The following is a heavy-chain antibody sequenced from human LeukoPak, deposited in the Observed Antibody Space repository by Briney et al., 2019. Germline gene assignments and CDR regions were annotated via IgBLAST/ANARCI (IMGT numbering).Heavy chain of an antibody. D-gene: IGHD3-10*01. CDR2: ISGSDDGT. CDR1: GFTFRNCG. Sequence: GGSLRLSCVASGFTFRNCGMTWVRQAPGKGLEWVSTISGSDDGTYYADSVRGRFTISRDNAKNSLYLQMNSLRAEDTAVYYCASLMARGVIWIDYWGQGTLVTVSS. CDR3: ASLMARGVIWIDY. V-gene: IGHV3-23*01. J-gene: IGHJ4*02.